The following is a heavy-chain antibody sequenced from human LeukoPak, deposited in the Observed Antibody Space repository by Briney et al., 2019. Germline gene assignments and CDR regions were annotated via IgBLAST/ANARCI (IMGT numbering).Heavy chain of an antibody. V-gene: IGHV5-51*01. CDR2: IYPGDSNT. Sequence: WESLKISCKGSGYSFTSYWIGWVRQMPGKGLEWMGIIYPGDSNTRYSPSFQGQVTISADKSIGTAYLQWGSLKASDTAMYYCARRAYYYDISGHSDYWGQGTLVTVSS. CDR1: GYSFTSYW. J-gene: IGHJ4*02. CDR3: ARRAYYYDISGHSDY. D-gene: IGHD3-22*01.